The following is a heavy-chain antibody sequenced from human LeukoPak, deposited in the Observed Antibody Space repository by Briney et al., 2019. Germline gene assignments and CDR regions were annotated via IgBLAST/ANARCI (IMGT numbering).Heavy chain of an antibody. Sequence: SETLSLTCAVYGGSFSGYYWSWIRQPPGKGLEWIGEINHSGSTNYNPSLKSRVTISVDTSKNQFSLKLSSVTAADTAVYYCARIPLGYSSGWFFDYWGQGTLVTVSS. J-gene: IGHJ4*02. D-gene: IGHD6-19*01. CDR2: INHSGST. CDR1: GGSFSGYY. CDR3: ARIPLGYSSGWFFDY. V-gene: IGHV4-34*01.